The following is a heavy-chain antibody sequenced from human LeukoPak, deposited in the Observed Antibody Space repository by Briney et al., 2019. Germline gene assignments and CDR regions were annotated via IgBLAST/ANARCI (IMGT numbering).Heavy chain of an antibody. CDR3: ARGRQVAVAGTLDY. Sequence: GASVKLSCKASGATFSSYTISWVRQAPGQGLEWMGRIIPFIGIATYAQKFQGRVTITADKSTSTAYMELSSMRCEGTAVYYCARGRQVAVAGTLDYWGQGTLVTVSS. D-gene: IGHD6-19*01. V-gene: IGHV1-69*02. CDR2: IIPFIGIA. CDR1: GATFSSYT. J-gene: IGHJ4*02.